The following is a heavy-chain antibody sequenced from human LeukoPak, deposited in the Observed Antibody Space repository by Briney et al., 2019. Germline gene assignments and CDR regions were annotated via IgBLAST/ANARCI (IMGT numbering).Heavy chain of an antibody. V-gene: IGHV4-39*07. CDR2: IYYSGST. Sequence: SETLSLTCTVSGGSTSSSSYYWGWIRQPPGKGLEWIGSIYYSGSTYYNPSLKSRVTISVDTSKNQFSLKLSSVTAADTAVYYCARDLSSSWYYPDAFDIWGQGTMVTVSS. J-gene: IGHJ3*02. D-gene: IGHD6-13*01. CDR3: ARDLSSSWYYPDAFDI. CDR1: GGSTSSSSYY.